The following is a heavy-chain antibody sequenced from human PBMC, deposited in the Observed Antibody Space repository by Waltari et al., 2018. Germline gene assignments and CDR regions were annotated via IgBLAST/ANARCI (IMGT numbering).Heavy chain of an antibody. CDR3: ARAHTVVTRKGGFDI. V-gene: IGHV4-59*01. D-gene: IGHD2-15*01. CDR1: GGSISSYY. CDR2: IYYSGST. Sequence: QVQLQESGPGLVKPSETLSLTCTVSGGSISSYYWSWIRQPPGKGLEWIGYIYYSGSTNYNPALKSRVTIAVDTSKNQFSLKLSSVTAADTAVYYCARAHTVVTRKGGFDIWGQGTMVTVSS. J-gene: IGHJ3*02.